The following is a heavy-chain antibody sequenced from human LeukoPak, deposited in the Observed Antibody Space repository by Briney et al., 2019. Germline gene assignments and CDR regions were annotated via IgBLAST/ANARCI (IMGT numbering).Heavy chain of an antibody. J-gene: IGHJ3*02. V-gene: IGHV1-69*06. Sequence: SVKVSCKASGYTFTSYYMHWVRQAPGQGLEWMGGIIPIFGTANYAQKFRGRVTITADKSTRTAYMELSSLRSEDTAVYYCARDSYYDSSGQDAFDIWGQGTMVTVSS. CDR3: ARDSYYDSSGQDAFDI. D-gene: IGHD3-22*01. CDR2: IIPIFGTA. CDR1: GYTFTSYY.